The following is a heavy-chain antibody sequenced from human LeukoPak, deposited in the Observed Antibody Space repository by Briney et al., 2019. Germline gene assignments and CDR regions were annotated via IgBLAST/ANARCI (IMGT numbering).Heavy chain of an antibody. J-gene: IGHJ4*02. Sequence: SETLSLTCAVSGGSITTYYWTWIRQPPGQALEWIGYIYYTGNPKYNPSLESRVTMSIDTSKNEFSLKIYSVNAADTAVYFCASGSVVTALDQWGQGTLVTVSS. V-gene: IGHV4-59*01. CDR2: IYYTGNP. CDR1: GGSITTYY. CDR3: ASGSVVTALDQ. D-gene: IGHD2-21*02.